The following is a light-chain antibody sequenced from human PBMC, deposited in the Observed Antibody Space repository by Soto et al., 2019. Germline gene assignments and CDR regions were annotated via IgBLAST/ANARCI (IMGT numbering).Light chain of an antibody. CDR1: QSVNSD. CDR3: QQFNNWPIT. J-gene: IGKJ5*01. V-gene: IGKV3D-15*01. Sequence: IVCTQSPGTLSFSPGNRATLSCRASQSVNSDYLGWFQQKPGQAPRLLIYGASTRATGIPDRFSGSGSGTDFTLTISSLQSEDFAVYYCQQFNNWPITFGQGTRLEIK. CDR2: GAS.